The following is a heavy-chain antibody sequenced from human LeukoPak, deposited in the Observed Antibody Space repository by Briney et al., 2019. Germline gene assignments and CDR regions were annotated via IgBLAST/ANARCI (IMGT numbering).Heavy chain of an antibody. CDR3: ARDVIQPWLLFDY. J-gene: IGHJ4*02. V-gene: IGHV3-48*03. CDR2: ISSSGGTR. CDR1: GFTFSSYE. D-gene: IGHD5-18*01. Sequence: GGSLRLSRAASGFTFSSYEMNWVRQAPGKGLEWVSYISSSGGTRYYADSGKGRFTISRDNAKNSLYLQMNSLRAEDTAVYYCARDVIQPWLLFDYWGQGTLVTVSS.